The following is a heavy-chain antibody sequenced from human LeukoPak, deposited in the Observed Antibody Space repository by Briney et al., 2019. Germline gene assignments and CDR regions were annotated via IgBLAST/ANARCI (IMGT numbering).Heavy chain of an antibody. CDR3: ARPGCSSTSRPFQH. CDR1: GGSISSYY. V-gene: IGHV4-34*01. CDR2: INHSGST. D-gene: IGHD2-2*01. J-gene: IGHJ1*01. Sequence: PSETLSLTCTVSGGSISSYYWSWIRQPPGKGLEWIGEINHSGSTNYNPSLKSRVTISVDTSKNQFSLKLSSVTAADTAVYYCARPGCSSTSRPFQHWGQGTLVTVSS.